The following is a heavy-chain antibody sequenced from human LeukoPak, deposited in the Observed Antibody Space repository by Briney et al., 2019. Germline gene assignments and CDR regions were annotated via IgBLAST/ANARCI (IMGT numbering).Heavy chain of an antibody. D-gene: IGHD5-12*01. CDR2: ISDTGGST. J-gene: IGHJ4*02. CDR1: GFIFNNYA. CDR3: AKDADSAHEFYFDY. Sequence: PGGSLRLSCAASGFIFNNYAVSWVRQAPGKGLEWVSVISDTGGSTYYADSVKGRFTISRDNSKNTLYLQMNSLRAGDTAVYYCAKDADSAHEFYFDYWGQGTLVTVSS. V-gene: IGHV3-23*01.